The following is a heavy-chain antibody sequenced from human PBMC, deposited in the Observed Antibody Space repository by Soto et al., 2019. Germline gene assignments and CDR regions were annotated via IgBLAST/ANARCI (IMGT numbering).Heavy chain of an antibody. CDR2: IYWDDDK. V-gene: IGHV2-5*02. J-gene: IGHJ4*02. Sequence: QITLKESGPTLVKPTQTLTLTCTFSGFSLSTSGVGVGWIRQPPGKALEWHALIYWDDDKRYSPSLKSRLTITKDTSKNQVVLTMTNMDPVDTATYYCAHSIVGATLNYWGQGTLVTVSS. D-gene: IGHD1-26*01. CDR3: AHSIVGATLNY. CDR1: GFSLSTSGVG.